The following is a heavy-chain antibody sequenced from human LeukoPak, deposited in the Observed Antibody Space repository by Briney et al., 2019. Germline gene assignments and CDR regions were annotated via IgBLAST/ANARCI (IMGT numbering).Heavy chain of an antibody. CDR3: ARLWYYYDSSGYLADAFDI. J-gene: IGHJ3*02. CDR1: GYSISSTYY. V-gene: IGHV4-38-2*02. D-gene: IGHD3-22*01. Sequence: SETLSLTCTVSGYSISSTYYWGWIRQPPGKGLEWIGSIYHSGSTYYNPSLKSRVTISVDTSKNQFSLKLSSVTAADTAVYYCARLWYYYDSSGYLADAFDIWGQGTMVTVSS. CDR2: IYHSGST.